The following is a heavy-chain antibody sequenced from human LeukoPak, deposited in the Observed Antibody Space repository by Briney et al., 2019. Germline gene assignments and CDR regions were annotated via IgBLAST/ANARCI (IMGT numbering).Heavy chain of an antibody. D-gene: IGHD2-15*01. CDR1: KFTFSKYW. J-gene: IGHJ4*02. Sequence: GGSLRLSCAVSKFTFSKYWMSWVRQAPGRGLEWVSSISGSGDGTYYADSVKGRFTISRDNSKNTLYLQMNSLTAEDTAVYFCAKSDCSDAGCYLLDYWGQGTLFTVSS. CDR2: ISGSGDGT. CDR3: AKSDCSDAGCYLLDY. V-gene: IGHV3-23*01.